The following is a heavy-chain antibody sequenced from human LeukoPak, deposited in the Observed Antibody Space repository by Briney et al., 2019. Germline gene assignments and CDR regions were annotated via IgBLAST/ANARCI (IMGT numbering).Heavy chain of an antibody. CDR2: IYTSGST. Sequence: SETLSLTCTVSGGSISSYYWSWIRQPAGKGLEWIGRIYTSGSTNYNPSLKSRVTMSVDTSKNQFSLKLSSVTAADTAVYYCARGAVSSSWYGAHYYYYYMDVWGKGTTVTVSS. V-gene: IGHV4-4*07. CDR3: ARGAVSSSWYGAHYYYYYMDV. D-gene: IGHD6-13*01. J-gene: IGHJ6*03. CDR1: GGSISSYY.